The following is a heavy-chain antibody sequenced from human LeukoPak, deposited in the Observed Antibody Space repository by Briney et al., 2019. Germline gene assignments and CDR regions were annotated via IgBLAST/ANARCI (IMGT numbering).Heavy chain of an antibody. CDR3: ARPSYSSGYFLFDY. Sequence: GGSLRLSCAASGFTFSSYSMNWVRQAPGKGLEWVSSISRSSSYIYYADSVKGRFTISRDNAKNSLYLQMNSLRAEDTAVYYCARPSYSSGYFLFDYWGQGTLVTVSS. CDR1: GFTFSSYS. J-gene: IGHJ4*02. V-gene: IGHV3-21*01. CDR2: ISRSSSYI. D-gene: IGHD3-22*01.